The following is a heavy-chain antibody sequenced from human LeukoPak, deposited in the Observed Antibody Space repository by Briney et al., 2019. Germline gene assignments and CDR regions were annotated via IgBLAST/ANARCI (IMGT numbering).Heavy chain of an antibody. D-gene: IGHD3-3*01. CDR1: GYSFTSYW. CDR2: IYPGDSDT. CDR3: ARALNYDFWSGYYYFDY. V-gene: IGHV5-51*01. J-gene: IGHJ4*02. Sequence: GESLKISCKGSGYSFTSYWIGRVRQMPGKGLEWMGIIYPGDSDTRYSPSFQGQVTISADKSISTAYLQWSSLKASDTAMYYCARALNYDFWSGYYYFDYWGQGTLVTVSS.